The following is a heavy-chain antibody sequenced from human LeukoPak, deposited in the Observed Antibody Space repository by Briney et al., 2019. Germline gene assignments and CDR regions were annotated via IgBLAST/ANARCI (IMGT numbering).Heavy chain of an antibody. CDR3: ARLYSSSWSHYFDH. CDR2: ISNDGKNK. Sequence: GGSLRLSCAASGFNFNNCAMHWVRQAPGKGLEWVAVISNDGKNKDYIDSVKGRFTISRDKSKNTLYLQMDSLRVEDTAVYHCARLYSSSWSHYFDHWGQGTLVTVSS. V-gene: IGHV3-30*03. D-gene: IGHD6-13*01. J-gene: IGHJ4*02. CDR1: GFNFNNCA.